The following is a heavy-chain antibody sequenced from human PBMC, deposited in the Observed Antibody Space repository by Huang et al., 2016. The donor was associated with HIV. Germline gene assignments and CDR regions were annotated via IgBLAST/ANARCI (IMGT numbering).Heavy chain of an antibody. J-gene: IGHJ6*03. D-gene: IGHD5-18*01. Sequence: QVQLVQSGAEVKKPGSSVKVSCKASGGPFKSYAINWVRQAPGDGLELRGGDIPVFVTTKSAQKGQGRVTSTAEEATGTGYMELSSLRSNDTAVYYCARSQSGAATAMGSDYYYYNYMDVWGKGTTVTVSS. CDR1: GGPFKSYA. CDR2: DIPVFVTT. CDR3: ARSQSGAATAMGSDYYYYNYMDV. V-gene: IGHV1-69*13.